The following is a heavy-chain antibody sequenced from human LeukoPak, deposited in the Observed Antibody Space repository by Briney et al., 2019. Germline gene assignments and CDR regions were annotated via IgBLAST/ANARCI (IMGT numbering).Heavy chain of an antibody. Sequence: GGSLRLSCAASGFTFSSYAMHWVRQAPGKGLEWVSVVSGTGGRTYYADSVKGRFTISRDNSKNTLYLQTNSLRAEDTALYYCVKASSSSPQYNWFDAWGQGTLVTVSS. CDR3: VKASSSSPQYNWFDA. V-gene: IGHV3-23*01. CDR1: GFTFSSYA. J-gene: IGHJ5*02. D-gene: IGHD6-6*01. CDR2: VSGTGGRT.